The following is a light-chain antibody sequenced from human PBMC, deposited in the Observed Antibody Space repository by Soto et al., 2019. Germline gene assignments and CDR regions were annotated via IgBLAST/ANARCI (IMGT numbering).Light chain of an antibody. V-gene: IGKV1-5*03. CDR2: KAS. Sequence: DIQMTQSPSTLSASVGDRVTITCRASQSISSWLAWYQQKPGKAPKLLIYKASSLESGVPSRFSGSGSGTEFTLTISSLEPHDFATYHCQQYSSYFPASFGQGTKVDIK. CDR3: QQYSSYFPAS. CDR1: QSISSW. J-gene: IGKJ1*01.